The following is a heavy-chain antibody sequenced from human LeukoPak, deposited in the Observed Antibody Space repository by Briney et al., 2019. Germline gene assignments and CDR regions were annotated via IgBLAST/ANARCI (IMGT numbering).Heavy chain of an antibody. J-gene: IGHJ4*02. V-gene: IGHV4-59*08. D-gene: IGHD2/OR15-2a*01. CDR1: SGSMSSYY. CDR3: ASWDGFLQVFGY. CDR2: IYYSGST. Sequence: SETLSLTCTVSSGSMSSYYWSWIRQPPGKGLEWIGYIYYSGSTNYNPSLKSRVTISVDTSKNQFSLKLRSVTAADTAVYYCASWDGFLQVFGYWGQGTLVTVSS.